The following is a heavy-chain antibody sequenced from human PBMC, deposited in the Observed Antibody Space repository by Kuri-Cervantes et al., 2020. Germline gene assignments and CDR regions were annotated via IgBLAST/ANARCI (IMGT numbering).Heavy chain of an antibody. J-gene: IGHJ4*02. Sequence: GGSLRLSCAASGFTFDDYTMHWVRQVPGKGLEWVSLISWGGGSTYYADSVKGRFTISRDNSKNTLYLQMSSLRSEDTAVYYCARDQGGDGYKYWGQGTLVTVSS. V-gene: IGHV3-43*01. D-gene: IGHD5-24*01. CDR3: ARDQGGDGYKY. CDR2: ISWGGGST. CDR1: GFTFDDYT.